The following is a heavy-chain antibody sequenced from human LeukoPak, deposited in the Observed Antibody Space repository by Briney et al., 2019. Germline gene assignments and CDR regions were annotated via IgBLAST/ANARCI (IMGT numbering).Heavy chain of an antibody. CDR3: AREAPARGYCSSTSCFNWFDP. J-gene: IGHJ5*02. D-gene: IGHD2-2*01. CDR1: GYTFTSYY. V-gene: IGHV1-46*01. Sequence: GASVKVSCKASGYTFTSYYMHWVRQAPGQGLEWMGIINPSGGSTSYAQKFQGRGTITSDTSTSTVYMEMSSLRSEDTAVYYCAREAPARGYCSSTSCFNWFDPWGQGTLVTVSS. CDR2: INPSGGST.